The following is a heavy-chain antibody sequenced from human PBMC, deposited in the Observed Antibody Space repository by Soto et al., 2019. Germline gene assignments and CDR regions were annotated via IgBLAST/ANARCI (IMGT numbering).Heavy chain of an antibody. CDR1: GYTFTSYG. CDR3: ARAPTAYCSGGSCYLGCFKH. D-gene: IGHD2-15*01. CDR2: ISAYNGNT. V-gene: IGHV1-18*01. J-gene: IGHJ1*01. Sequence: QVQLVQSGAEVKKPGASVKVSCKASGYTFTSYGISWVRQAPGQGLEWMGWISAYNGNTNYAQKLQGRVTMTTDTSTSTAYMELRSLRSDDTAVYYCARAPTAYCSGGSCYLGCFKHWGQGTLVTVSS.